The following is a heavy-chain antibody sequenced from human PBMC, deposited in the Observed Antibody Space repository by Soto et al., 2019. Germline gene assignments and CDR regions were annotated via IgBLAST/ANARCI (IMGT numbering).Heavy chain of an antibody. J-gene: IGHJ3*02. V-gene: IGHV1-58*01. CDR2: IVVGSGNT. CDR1: GFTFTSSA. CDR3: AARYYYDSSGYGPLDAFDI. Sequence: GASVKVSCKASGFTFTSSAVQWVRQARGQRLEWIGWIVVGSGNTNYAQKFQERVTITRDMSTSTAYMELSSLRSEDTAVYYCAARYYYDSSGYGPLDAFDIWGQGTMVTVSS. D-gene: IGHD3-22*01.